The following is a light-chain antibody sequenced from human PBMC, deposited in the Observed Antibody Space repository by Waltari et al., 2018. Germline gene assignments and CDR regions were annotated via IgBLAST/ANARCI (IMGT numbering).Light chain of an antibody. CDR1: QSISSS. V-gene: IGKV1-39*01. J-gene: IGKJ1*01. CDR2: VAS. CDR3: QQYNTYPWT. Sequence: IQMTQSPSSLSASVGDRVTITCRASQSISSSLNWYQQIPGKAPKLLIYVASNLQSGVPSRFSGSGSGTDFSLTISSLQPEDFATYYCQQYNTYPWTFGQGTKVEIK.